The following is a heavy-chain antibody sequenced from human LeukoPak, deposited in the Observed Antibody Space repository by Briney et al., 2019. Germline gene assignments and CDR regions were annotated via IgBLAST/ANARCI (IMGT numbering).Heavy chain of an antibody. CDR3: ARLTRLSTSPDRYYLDY. Sequence: SETLSLTCTVFGGSISSYYWSWIRQPPGKGLEWIGYIYYSGSTNYNPSLKGRVTISIDTSKNQFSLKLSSETAADSAVYYCARLTRLSTSPDRYYLDYWGQGTLVTVSS. D-gene: IGHD6-6*01. J-gene: IGHJ4*02. CDR1: GGSISSYY. CDR2: IYYSGST. V-gene: IGHV4-59*08.